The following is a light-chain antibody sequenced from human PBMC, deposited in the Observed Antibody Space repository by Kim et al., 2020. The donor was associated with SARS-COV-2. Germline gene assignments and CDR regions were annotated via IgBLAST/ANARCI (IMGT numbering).Light chain of an antibody. CDR3: QQYGSSPYT. CDR2: GAS. Sequence: LAPGERATLSCRASQSVSSSYLAWYQQKPGQAPRLLIYGASSRATGIPDRFSGSGSGTDFTLTISRLEPEDFAVYYCQQYGSSPYTFGHGTKLEIK. J-gene: IGKJ2*01. CDR1: QSVSSSY. V-gene: IGKV3-20*01.